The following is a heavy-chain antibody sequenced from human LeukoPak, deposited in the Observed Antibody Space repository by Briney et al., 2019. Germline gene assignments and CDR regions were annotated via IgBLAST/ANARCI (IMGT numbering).Heavy chain of an antibody. CDR2: IYHSGST. D-gene: IGHD3-10*01. Sequence: SETLSLTCAVSGASISSNNWWSWVRQPPGKGLEWIGEIYHSGSTNYNPSLKSRVTISVDTSKNQFSLKLSSVTAADTAVYYCARAVGSGSFQTYYYYMDVWGKGTTVTISS. CDR3: ARAVGSGSFQTYYYYMDV. CDR1: GASISSNNW. V-gene: IGHV4-4*02. J-gene: IGHJ6*03.